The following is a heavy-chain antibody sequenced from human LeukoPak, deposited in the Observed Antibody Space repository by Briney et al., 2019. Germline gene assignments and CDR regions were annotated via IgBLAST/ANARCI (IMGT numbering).Heavy chain of an antibody. D-gene: IGHD2-8*01. CDR3: ARDSAVLYYYYGMDV. J-gene: IGHJ6*02. CDR1: GYTFTSYD. V-gene: IGHV1-8*01. CDR2: MNPNSGNT. Sequence: ASAKVSCKASGYTFTSYDINWVRQATGQGLEWMGWMNPNSGNTGYAQKFQGRVTMTRNTSISTAYMELSSLRSEDTAVYYCARDSAVLYYYYGMDVWGQGTTVTVSS.